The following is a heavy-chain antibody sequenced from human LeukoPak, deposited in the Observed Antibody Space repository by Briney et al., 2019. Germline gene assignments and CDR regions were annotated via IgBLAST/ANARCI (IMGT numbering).Heavy chain of an antibody. CDR2: IYYSGST. CDR3: ASGRYSGWYFWFDP. D-gene: IGHD6-13*01. CDR1: GGSISSYY. Sequence: PSETPSLTCTVSGGSISSYYWSWIRQPPGKGLEWIGYIYYSGSTNYNPSLKSRVTISVDTSKNQFSLKLSSVTAADTAVYYCASGRYSGWYFWFDPWGQGTLVTVSS. J-gene: IGHJ5*02. V-gene: IGHV4-59*01.